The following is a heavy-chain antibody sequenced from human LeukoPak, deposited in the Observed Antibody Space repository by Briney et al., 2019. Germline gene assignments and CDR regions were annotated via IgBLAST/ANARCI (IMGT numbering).Heavy chain of an antibody. CDR1: GGSFSGYY. V-gene: IGHV4-34*01. J-gene: IGHJ5*02. D-gene: IGHD5-12*01. CDR3: ARETHSGYDPNWFDP. Sequence: PSETLSLTCAVYGGSFSGYYWSWIRQPPGKGLEWIGEINHSGSTNYNPSLKSRVTISVDTSKNQFSLKLSSVTAADTAVYYCARETHSGYDPNWFDPWGQGTLITVSS. CDR2: INHSGST.